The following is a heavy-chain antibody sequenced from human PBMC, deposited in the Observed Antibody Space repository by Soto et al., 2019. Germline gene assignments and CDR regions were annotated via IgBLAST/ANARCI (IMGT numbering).Heavy chain of an antibody. J-gene: IGHJ1*01. CDR1: GFTLSSSA. Sequence: EVQLLESGGGLVQPGGSLRLSCAASGFTLSSSAMAWVRQAPGKGLEWVSAITRSGDGTFYADSVKGRFTISRDNSKNTLYLQMNSLSAEDTAVFYCAKDWPNTGTYPEYFQHWGQGTLVTVSS. CDR2: ITRSGDGT. CDR3: AKDWPNTGTYPEYFQH. D-gene: IGHD1-26*01. V-gene: IGHV3-23*01.